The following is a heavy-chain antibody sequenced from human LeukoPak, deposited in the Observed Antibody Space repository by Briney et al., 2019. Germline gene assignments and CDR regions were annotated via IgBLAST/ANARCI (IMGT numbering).Heavy chain of an antibody. CDR3: ARRQSWGYWFDP. CDR2: IIPIFGTA. D-gene: IGHD7-27*01. J-gene: IGHJ5*02. V-gene: IGHV1-69*06. CDR1: GGTFSSYA. Sequence: SVKVSCKASGGTFSSYAISWVRQAPGQGLEWMGGIIPIFGTANYAQKFQGRVTITADKSTSTAYMELSSLRSEDTAVYYCARRQSWGYWFDPWGQGTLVTVSS.